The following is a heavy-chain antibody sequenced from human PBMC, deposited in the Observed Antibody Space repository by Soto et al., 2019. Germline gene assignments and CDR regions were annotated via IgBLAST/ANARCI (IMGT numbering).Heavy chain of an antibody. J-gene: IGHJ4*02. CDR3: AKDWDLYYYDSSGPGPGY. CDR2: ISGSGGST. D-gene: IGHD3-22*01. Sequence: GGSLRLSCAASGFTFSSYAMSWVRQAPGKWLEWVSAISGSGGSTYYADSVKGRFTISRDNSKNTLYLQMNSLRAEDTAVYYCAKDWDLYYYDSSGPGPGYWGQGTLVTVSS. CDR1: GFTFSSYA. V-gene: IGHV3-23*01.